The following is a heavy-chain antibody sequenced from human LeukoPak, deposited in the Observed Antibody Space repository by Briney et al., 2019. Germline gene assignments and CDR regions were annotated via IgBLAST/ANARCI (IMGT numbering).Heavy chain of an antibody. CDR2: ISSSGSTI. V-gene: IGHV3-11*04. CDR3: AREKYSSAANGWFDP. Sequence: GGSLRLSCAASGFTFSDYYMSWIRQAPGKGLEWVSYISSSGSTIYYADSVKGRFTISRDNAKNSLYLQMNSLRAEDTAVYYCAREKYSSAANGWFDPWGQGTLVTVSS. CDR1: GFTFSDYY. J-gene: IGHJ5*02. D-gene: IGHD6-25*01.